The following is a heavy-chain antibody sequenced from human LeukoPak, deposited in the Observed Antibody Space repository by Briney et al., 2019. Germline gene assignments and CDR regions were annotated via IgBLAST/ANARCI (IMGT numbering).Heavy chain of an antibody. Sequence: GGSLRLSCAASGFTFSSYAMSWVRQAPGQGLEWVSAVSGSGGSTYYADSVKSRFTISRDNSKNTLYLLMHSLRAEDTAAYYCVKQLKTYRIQLWSEDAFDIWRQGTMVTVSS. V-gene: IGHV3-23*01. D-gene: IGHD5-18*01. CDR3: VKQLKTYRIQLWSEDAFDI. J-gene: IGHJ3*02. CDR2: VSGSGGST. CDR1: GFTFSSYA.